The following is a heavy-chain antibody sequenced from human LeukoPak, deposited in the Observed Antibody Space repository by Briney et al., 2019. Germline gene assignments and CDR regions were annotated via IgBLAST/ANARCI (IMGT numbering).Heavy chain of an antibody. CDR2: IKQDGSAK. CDR1: GFTFSSYW. CDR3: ARQYCSGGSCLTYFDY. D-gene: IGHD2-15*01. Sequence: GGSLRLSCAASGFTFSSYWMSWVRQAPGKGLEWVANIKQDGSAKYYVDSVKGRFTISRDNAKNTLYLQMNSLRAEDTAVYYCARQYCSGGSCLTYFDYWGQGTLVTVSS. V-gene: IGHV3-7*01. J-gene: IGHJ4*02.